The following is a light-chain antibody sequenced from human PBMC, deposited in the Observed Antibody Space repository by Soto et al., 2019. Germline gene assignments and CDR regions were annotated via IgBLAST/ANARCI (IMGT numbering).Light chain of an antibody. CDR3: QHYGRSPTWT. J-gene: IGKJ1*01. CDR1: QSIISSY. V-gene: IGKV3-20*01. Sequence: ESVLTQSPGTLSLSPGERATLSCRASQSIISSYLAWYQQKPGQAPRLLIYAASSRATGIPDRFSASGSGTDFTLTISRLEPDDFAVYYCQHYGRSPTWTFGHGTKV. CDR2: AAS.